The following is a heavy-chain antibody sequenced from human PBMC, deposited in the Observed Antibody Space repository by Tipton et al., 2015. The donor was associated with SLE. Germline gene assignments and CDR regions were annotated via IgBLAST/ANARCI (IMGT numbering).Heavy chain of an antibody. Sequence: QLAQSGAEVKKPGASVKVSCKASGYTFTNYGISWVRQAPGQGLEWVGWISGYIRSAKYAQKFQGRVTMTTETSTDTAYMELTSLRPDDTAVYYCAEYSKWSTQVTSAQKVFDPWGHGTLVAVSS. CDR3: AEYSKWSTQVTSAQKVFDP. CDR2: ISGYIRSA. D-gene: IGHD2/OR15-2a*01. J-gene: IGHJ5*02. V-gene: IGHV1-18*01. CDR1: GYTFTNYG.